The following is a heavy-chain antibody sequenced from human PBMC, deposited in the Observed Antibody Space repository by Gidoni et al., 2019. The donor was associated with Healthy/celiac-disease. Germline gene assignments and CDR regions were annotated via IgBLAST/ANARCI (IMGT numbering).Heavy chain of an antibody. Sequence: QVQLQESGPGLVKPSQTLSLTCTVSGGSISSGDYYWSWIRQPPGKGLEWIGYIYYSGSTYYNPALKGRVTISVDTSKNQFSLKLSSVTAADTAVYYCARGGGGGDSQSYWGQGTLVTVSS. D-gene: IGHD2-21*02. CDR3: ARGGGGGDSQSY. V-gene: IGHV4-30-4*01. CDR1: GGSISSGDYY. CDR2: IYYSGST. J-gene: IGHJ4*02.